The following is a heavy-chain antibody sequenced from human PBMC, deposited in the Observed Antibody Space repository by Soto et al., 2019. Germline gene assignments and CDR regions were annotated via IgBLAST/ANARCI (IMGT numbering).Heavy chain of an antibody. CDR2: ISGSGGST. CDR3: AISNAAASAAMVFDY. CDR1: GFTFSSYA. Sequence: GGSLRLSCAASGFTFSSYAMSWVRQAPGKGLEWVSAISGSGGSTYYADSVKGRFTISRDNSKNTLYLQMNSLRAEDTAVYYCAISNAAASAAMVFDYSGQGSLVTVSA. V-gene: IGHV3-23*01. D-gene: IGHD2-2*01. J-gene: IGHJ4*02.